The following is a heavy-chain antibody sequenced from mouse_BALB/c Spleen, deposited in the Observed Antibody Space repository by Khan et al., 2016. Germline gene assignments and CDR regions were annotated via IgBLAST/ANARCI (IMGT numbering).Heavy chain of an antibody. D-gene: IGHD1-2*01. CDR2: ISDGGTYT. J-gene: IGHJ2*01. CDR1: GFTFSDYY. V-gene: IGHV5-4*02. CDR3: TRDHYGLYFDS. Sequence: EVELVESGGGLMKPGGSLKLSCAASGFTFSDYYMYWVRQTPEKRLEWVATISDGGTYTHYPDSVKGRFTISRDNAENTLYLQMGSLKSEDTAIYFCTRDHYGLYFDSWGRGTTLTVAS.